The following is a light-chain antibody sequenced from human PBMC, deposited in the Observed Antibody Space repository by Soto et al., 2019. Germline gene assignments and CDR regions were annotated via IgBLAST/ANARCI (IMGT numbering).Light chain of an antibody. V-gene: IGKV1-33*01. Sequence: DIQMTQSPSSLSASVGDRVTISCQASQDINNYLNWYQQKPGKAPKLLIYDASKLETGVPSRFSGSGSGTDFTFTISSLQPEGIATYYCQQYVDLPPTFGGGTKVEIK. CDR3: QQYVDLPPT. J-gene: IGKJ4*01. CDR2: DAS. CDR1: QDINNY.